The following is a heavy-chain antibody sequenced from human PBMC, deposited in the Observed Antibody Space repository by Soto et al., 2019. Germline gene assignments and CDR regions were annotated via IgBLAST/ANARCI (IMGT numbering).Heavy chain of an antibody. CDR3: AKDMLDDSSGSAFDI. V-gene: IGHV3-9*01. J-gene: IGHJ3*02. D-gene: IGHD3-22*01. Sequence: EVQLVESGGGLVQPGRSLRLSCAASGFTFDDYAMHWVRQAPGKGLEWVSGISWNSGSIGYADSVKGRFTISRDNAKNSLYLQMNSLRAEETALYYCAKDMLDDSSGSAFDIWGQGTMVTVSS. CDR1: GFTFDDYA. CDR2: ISWNSGSI.